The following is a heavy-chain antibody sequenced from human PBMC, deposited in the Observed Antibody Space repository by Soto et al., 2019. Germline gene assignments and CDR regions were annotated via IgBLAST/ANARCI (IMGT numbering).Heavy chain of an antibody. CDR3: ARGSYGYNYYSYYGMDV. V-gene: IGHV1-69*01. Sequence: QVQLVQSGAEVKKPGSSVKVSCKASGGTFSSYAISWVRQAPGQGLEWMGGSIPIFGTANYAQKFQGRVTITADESTSTAYMELSSLSSEDTAVYXCARGSYGYNYYSYYGMDVWGQGTTVTVX. CDR2: SIPIFGTA. CDR1: GGTFSSYA. J-gene: IGHJ6*02. D-gene: IGHD5-18*01.